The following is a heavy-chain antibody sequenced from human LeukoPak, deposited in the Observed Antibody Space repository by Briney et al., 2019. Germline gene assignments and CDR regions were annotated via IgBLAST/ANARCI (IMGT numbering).Heavy chain of an antibody. D-gene: IGHD1-14*01. Sequence: GESLKISCKGSGYSFTCYWIGWVRQMPGKGLEWMGIIYPGDSDTRYSPSFQGQVTISADKSISTAYLQWSSLKASDTAMYYCAGSEDFPPEEFDYWGQGTLVTVSS. CDR3: AGSEDFPPEEFDY. V-gene: IGHV5-51*01. CDR2: IYPGDSDT. CDR1: GYSFTCYW. J-gene: IGHJ4*02.